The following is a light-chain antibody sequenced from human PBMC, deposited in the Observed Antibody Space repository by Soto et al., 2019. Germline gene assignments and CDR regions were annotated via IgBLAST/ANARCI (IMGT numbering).Light chain of an antibody. V-gene: IGKV3-15*01. Sequence: EIVMPQSPSTLSVSPGERATLSCRASQSVSSNLAWYQQKPVQAPRLLIYGASTRATGIPARFSGSGSGTEFTLTISSLQSEDFAVYYCQQYNNWSRTFGQGTKVEIK. CDR2: GAS. CDR1: QSVSSN. CDR3: QQYNNWSRT. J-gene: IGKJ1*01.